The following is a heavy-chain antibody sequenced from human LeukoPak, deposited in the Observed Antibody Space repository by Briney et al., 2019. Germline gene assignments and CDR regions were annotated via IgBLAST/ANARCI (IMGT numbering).Heavy chain of an antibody. CDR3: ARAPTVTNHYYSWFDP. CDR1: GGSISSHY. CDR2: MLYSGTA. V-gene: IGHV4-59*11. J-gene: IGHJ5*02. D-gene: IGHD4-17*01. Sequence: PSETLSLTCTVSGGSISSHYWSWIRQPPGKGLEWIGSMLYSGTAYYNPSLKSRVTVSVDTSKNQFSLKPRSVTAADTAVYYCARAPTVTNHYYSWFDPWGQGTLVTVSS.